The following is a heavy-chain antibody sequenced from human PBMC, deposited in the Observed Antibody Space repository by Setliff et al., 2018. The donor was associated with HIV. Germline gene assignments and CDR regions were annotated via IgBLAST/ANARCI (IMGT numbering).Heavy chain of an antibody. CDR1: GYTFNSYG. V-gene: IGHV1-18*01. Sequence: SCKASGYTFNSYGSSWVRQAPGQGPEWVGWIATYNGNTNDAQRLQGRVTLTTDTSTSTAYMELRSLRFDDTAVYFCARGVSQAYTYGSGAYYYFDFWGLGTLVTVSS. D-gene: IGHD6-19*01. CDR3: ARGVSQAYTYGSGAYYYFDF. J-gene: IGHJ4*02. CDR2: IATYNGNT.